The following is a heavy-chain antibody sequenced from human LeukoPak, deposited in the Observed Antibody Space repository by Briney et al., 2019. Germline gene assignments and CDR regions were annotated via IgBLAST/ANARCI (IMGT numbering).Heavy chain of an antibody. CDR2: SNYI. D-gene: IGHD3-22*01. CDR3: ARDSHYDSSGYYYDSYNY. V-gene: IGHV3-21*01. J-gene: IGHJ4*02. Sequence: SNYIYYADSVKGRFTISRDNAKNSLYLQMNSLRAEDTAVYYRARDSHYDSSGYYYDSYNYWGQGTLVTVSS.